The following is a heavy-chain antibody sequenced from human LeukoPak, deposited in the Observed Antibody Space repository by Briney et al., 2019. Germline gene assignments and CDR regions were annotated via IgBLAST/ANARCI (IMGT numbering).Heavy chain of an antibody. CDR3: ATFLLRSTGYVNY. J-gene: IGHJ4*02. CDR2: ISTSTSYT. CDR1: RFTFSDYY. V-gene: IGHV3-11*03. D-gene: IGHD3-22*01. Sequence: GGSLRLSCAASRFTFSDYYLSWIRQAPGKGLEWVSYISTSTSYTNYADSVKGRFTISRDNAKNSLYLQMNSLRAEDTAVYYCATFLLRSTGYVNYWGQGTLVTVSS.